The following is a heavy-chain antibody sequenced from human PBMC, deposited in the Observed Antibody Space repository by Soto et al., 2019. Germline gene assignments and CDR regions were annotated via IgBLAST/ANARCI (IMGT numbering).Heavy chain of an antibody. D-gene: IGHD1-26*01. Sequence: ASVKFSCKASVYTFTSYGISWVRQAPGQGLEWMGWISAYNGNTNYAQKLQGRVTMTTDTSTSTAYMELRSLRSDDTAVYYCARDASSGSRFDYWGQGTLVTVSS. CDR2: ISAYNGNT. V-gene: IGHV1-18*04. CDR3: ARDASSGSRFDY. CDR1: VYTFTSYG. J-gene: IGHJ4*02.